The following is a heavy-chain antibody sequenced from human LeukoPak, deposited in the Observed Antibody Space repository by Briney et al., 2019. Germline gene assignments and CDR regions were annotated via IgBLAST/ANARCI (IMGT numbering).Heavy chain of an antibody. J-gene: IGHJ6*02. CDR2: ISAYNGNT. Sequence: ASVKVSCKASGYTFTSYGISWVRQAPGQGLEWMGWISAYNGNTNYAQKLQGRVTMITDTSTSTAYMELRSLRSDDTAVYYCARDRRFDTAMVIGGFEDYGMDVWGQGTTVTVSS. V-gene: IGHV1-18*01. CDR3: ARDRRFDTAMVIGGFEDYGMDV. D-gene: IGHD5-18*01. CDR1: GYTFTSYG.